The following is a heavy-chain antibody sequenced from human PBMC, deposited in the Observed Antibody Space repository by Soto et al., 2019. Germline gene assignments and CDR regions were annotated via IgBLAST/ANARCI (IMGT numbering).Heavy chain of an antibody. CDR1: GFTFSSYV. V-gene: IGHV3-33*01. CDR2: IWYDGSNK. Sequence: GGSLRLSCAASGFTFSSYVMHWVRQAPGKGLEWVAVIWYDGSNKYYADSVKGRFTISRDNSKNTLYLQMNSLRAEDTAVYYCARDATVFATGYGMDVWGQGTTVTSP. J-gene: IGHJ6*02. CDR3: ARDATVFATGYGMDV. D-gene: IGHD4-17*01.